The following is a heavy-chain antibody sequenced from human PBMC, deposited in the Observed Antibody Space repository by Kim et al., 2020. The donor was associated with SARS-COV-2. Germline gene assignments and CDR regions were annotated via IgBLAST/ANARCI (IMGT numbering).Heavy chain of an antibody. Sequence: ASVKVSCKASGYTFTGHYMQWVRQAPGQGLEWMGWINPISGGTKYAQKFQGRVTMTRDTSISTAYMELSSLRSDDTAMYYCARDIGYSSSWYDGYWGQGTLVTVSS. D-gene: IGHD6-13*01. CDR2: INPISGGT. CDR3: ARDIGYSSSWYDGY. CDR1: GYTFTGHY. J-gene: IGHJ4*02. V-gene: IGHV1-2*02.